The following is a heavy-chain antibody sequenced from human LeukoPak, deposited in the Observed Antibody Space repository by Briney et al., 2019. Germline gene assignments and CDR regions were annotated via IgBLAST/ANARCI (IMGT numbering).Heavy chain of an antibody. D-gene: IGHD1-14*01. CDR1: GFALIHHG. V-gene: IGHV3-30*02. Sequence: GSLRLSCIASGFALIHHGMHWVRQPPGKGLEWVAFVRYDGSAKYYADSVKGRFTVSRDNSNNALDLQMNTLTVEDTAVYYCARALSSTGGLYYFDSWGQGTLVTVSS. CDR3: ARALSSTGGLYYFDS. CDR2: VRYDGSAK. J-gene: IGHJ4*02.